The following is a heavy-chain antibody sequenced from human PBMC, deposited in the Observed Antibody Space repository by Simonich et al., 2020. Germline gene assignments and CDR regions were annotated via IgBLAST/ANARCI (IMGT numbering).Heavy chain of an antibody. CDR2: INPNSGGT. J-gene: IGHJ6*03. D-gene: IGHD1-26*01. CDR1: GYTLTGYY. Sequence: QVQLVQSGAEVKKPGASVKVSCKASGYTLTGYYMHWVRQAPGQWLEWMGWINPNSGGTNYTQKFQGRVTMTRDTSISTAYMELSRLRSDDTAVYYCARVPPTSGSYYYYYYYMDVWGKGTTVTVSS. CDR3: ARVPPTSGSYYYYYYYMDV. V-gene: IGHV1-2*02.